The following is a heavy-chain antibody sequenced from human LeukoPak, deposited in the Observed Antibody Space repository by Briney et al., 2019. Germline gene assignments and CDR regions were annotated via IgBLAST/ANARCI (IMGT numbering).Heavy chain of an antibody. Sequence: ASVKVSCKVSGYTLTELSTHWVRQAPGKGLEWMGGFDPEDGETIYAQKFQGRVTMTEDTSTDTAYMELSSLRSEDTAVYYCATLRFLEWLFLYYFDYWGQGTLVTVSS. V-gene: IGHV1-24*01. CDR1: GYTLTELS. CDR3: ATLRFLEWLFLYYFDY. J-gene: IGHJ4*02. CDR2: FDPEDGET. D-gene: IGHD3-3*01.